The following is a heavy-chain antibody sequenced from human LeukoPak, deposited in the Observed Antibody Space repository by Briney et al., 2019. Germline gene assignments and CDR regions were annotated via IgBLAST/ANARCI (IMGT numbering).Heavy chain of an antibody. CDR1: GGSISSGGYY. D-gene: IGHD3-10*01. V-gene: IGHV4-31*03. CDR3: ASRMVRGAFDI. CDR2: IYYSGST. J-gene: IGHJ3*02. Sequence: SETLSLTCTVSGGSISSGGYYWSWIRQHPGKGLEWIGYIYYSGSTYYNPSLKSRVTISVDTSKNQFSLKLSSVTAADAAVYYCASRMVRGAFDIWGQGTMVTVSS.